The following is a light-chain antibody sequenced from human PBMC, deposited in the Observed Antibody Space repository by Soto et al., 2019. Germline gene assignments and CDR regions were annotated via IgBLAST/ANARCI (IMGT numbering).Light chain of an antibody. J-gene: IGKJ2*01. Sequence: VMTQSPATLSVSPGERATLSCRASQSVSSNLAWYQQKPGQAPRLLIYGASTRATGIPARLSGSGSGTEFTLTISSLQSEDFAVYYCQQYNNWYTFGQGTKLEIK. V-gene: IGKV3-15*01. CDR3: QQYNNWYT. CDR2: GAS. CDR1: QSVSSN.